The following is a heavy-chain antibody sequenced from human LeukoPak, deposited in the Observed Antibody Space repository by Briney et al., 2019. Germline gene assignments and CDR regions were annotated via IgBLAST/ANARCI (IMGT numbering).Heavy chain of an antibody. V-gene: IGHV3-21*01. J-gene: IGHJ6*03. Sequence: PGGSLRLSCAASGFTFSSYSKNWVRQAPGKGLEWVSSISSSSSYIYYADSVKGRFTISRDNAKNSLYLQMNSLRAEDTAVYYCARDRGNYHYYYYMDVWGKGTTVTVSS. CDR1: GFTFSSYS. CDR3: ARDRGNYHYYYYMDV. D-gene: IGHD1-1*01. CDR2: ISSSSSYI.